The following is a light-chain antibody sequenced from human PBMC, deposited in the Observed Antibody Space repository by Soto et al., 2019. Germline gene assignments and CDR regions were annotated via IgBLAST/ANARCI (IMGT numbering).Light chain of an antibody. CDR2: AVT. V-gene: IGLV2-11*01. Sequence: QSALTQPRSVSGSPGQSVTISCTGTSSDVGGYNYVSWYQRYPGKAPKVMIYAVTKRPSGVPDRISGSKSGNTASLTISGLQAEDEADYYCCSYAGAYTHYVFGTGTKLTVL. CDR3: CSYAGAYTHYV. CDR1: SSDVGGYNY. J-gene: IGLJ1*01.